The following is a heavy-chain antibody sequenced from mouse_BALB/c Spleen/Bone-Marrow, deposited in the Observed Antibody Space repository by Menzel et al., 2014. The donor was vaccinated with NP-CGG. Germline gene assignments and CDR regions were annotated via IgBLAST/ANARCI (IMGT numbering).Heavy chain of an antibody. CDR3: AREARNGAWFAY. CDR1: GYTFTSYT. J-gene: IGHJ3*01. V-gene: IGHV1-4*02. Sequence: VLLQQSGAELARPGASVKMSCKASGYTFTSYTIQWVKRRPGQGLEWVGDIVPSSGYTDYNQNFKDKTTLTADKSSRTAYMQLSSKTSADSAVYYCAREARNGAWFAYWGQGTMVTVSA. CDR2: IVPSSGYT.